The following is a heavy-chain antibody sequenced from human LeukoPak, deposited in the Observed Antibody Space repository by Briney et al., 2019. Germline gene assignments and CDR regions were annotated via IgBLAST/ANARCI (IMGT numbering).Heavy chain of an antibody. Sequence: GGSLRLSCAASGFTVSSNYMSWVRQAPGKGLEWVSVIYSGGTTYYADSVKGRFTISRDNSKNTLYLQMNSLRAEHTAVYYCARTTTFAPHFDYWGQGTLVTVSS. CDR3: ARTTTFAPHFDY. V-gene: IGHV3-66*01. J-gene: IGHJ4*02. D-gene: IGHD1-1*01. CDR2: IYSGGTT. CDR1: GFTVSSNY.